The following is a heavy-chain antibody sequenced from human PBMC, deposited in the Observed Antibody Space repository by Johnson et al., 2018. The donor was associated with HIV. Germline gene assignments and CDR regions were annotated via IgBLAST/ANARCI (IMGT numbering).Heavy chain of an antibody. CDR3: ARVLGIGFGGRESDGFDI. D-gene: IGHD3-10*01. CDR1: GFTFSDYY. Sequence: QVQLVESGGGVVQPGRSLRLSCAASGFTFSDYYMSWIRQAPGKGLEWVSYICSSGSTIYYADSVKGRFTISRDNAKNSLYLQMNSMRAEDTAVNYCARVLGIGFGGRESDGFDIWGQGTMVTVSS. CDR2: ICSSGSTI. J-gene: IGHJ3*02. V-gene: IGHV3-11*01.